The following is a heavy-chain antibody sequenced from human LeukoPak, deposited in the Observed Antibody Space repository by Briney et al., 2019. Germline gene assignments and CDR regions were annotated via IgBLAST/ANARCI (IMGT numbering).Heavy chain of an antibody. D-gene: IGHD4-11*01. CDR3: ARQTNYFDL. CDR1: GGSISGYY. Sequence: PETLSLTCTVSGGSISGYYWSWVRQPPGKGLEWIGFIYTTGSTHYNPSLKSRVTISSDTSKNQFSLKLSSVIAADTAVYYCARQTNYFDLWGQGILVTVSS. CDR2: IYTTGST. J-gene: IGHJ4*02. V-gene: IGHV4-4*08.